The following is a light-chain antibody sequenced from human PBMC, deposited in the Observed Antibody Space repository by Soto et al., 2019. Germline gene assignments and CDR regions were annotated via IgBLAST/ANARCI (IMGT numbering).Light chain of an antibody. V-gene: IGKV1-39*01. CDR1: QTVNTY. CDR2: AAS. J-gene: IGKJ1*01. Sequence: DIPMTPSPSSLSSSIGDSVTITCHASQTVNTYLHCYQQKPGKAPKLLIYAASNLQSGDPSRFSGSGSGTNCPLALNSLQTEDCATYYCQQGYSNPWTFGQGTKVEIK. CDR3: QQGYSNPWT.